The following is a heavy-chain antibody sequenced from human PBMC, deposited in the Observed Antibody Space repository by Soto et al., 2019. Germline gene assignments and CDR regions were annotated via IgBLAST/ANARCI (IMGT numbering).Heavy chain of an antibody. CDR3: TRDRCSGTSCYFRY. CDR1: GFNPSSSA. Sequence: GGSLRLSCAASGFNPSSSAMNWVRQAPGKGLEWLSVISYDGSKKYYADSVKGRFTISRDDSKNTLYLQMHSLRADDTAVYYCTRDRCSGTSCYFRYWGQGTLVTVSS. D-gene: IGHD2-2*01. J-gene: IGHJ4*02. CDR2: ISYDGSKK. V-gene: IGHV3-30-3*01.